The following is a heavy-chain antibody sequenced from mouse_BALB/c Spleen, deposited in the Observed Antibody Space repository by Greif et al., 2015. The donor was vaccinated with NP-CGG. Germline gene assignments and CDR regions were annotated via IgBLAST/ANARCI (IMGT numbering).Heavy chain of an antibody. CDR2: ILPGSGST. J-gene: IGHJ3*01. CDR3: ARGNDYGRFAY. D-gene: IGHD2-4*01. Sequence: VQLQEPGAELMKPGASVKISCRATGYTFSSYWIEWVKQRPGHGLEWIGEILPGSGSTNYNEKFKGKATFTADTSSNTAYMQLSSLTSEDSAVYYCARGNDYGRFAYWGQGTLVTVSA. V-gene: IGHV1-9*01. CDR1: GYTFSSYW.